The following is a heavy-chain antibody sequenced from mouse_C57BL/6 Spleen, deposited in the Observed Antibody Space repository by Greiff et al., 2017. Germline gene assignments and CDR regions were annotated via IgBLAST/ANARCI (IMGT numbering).Heavy chain of an antibody. J-gene: IGHJ2*01. CDR3: AREADSSCYYFDY. CDR2: INPSNGGT. CDR1: GYTFTSYW. V-gene: IGHV1-53*01. Sequence: QVQLQQPGTELVKPGASVKLSCKASGYTFTSYWMHWVKQRPGQGLEWIGNINPSNGGTNYNEKFKSKATLTVDKSSSTAYMQLISLTSEDSAVYYWAREADSSCYYFDYWGQGTTLTVSA. D-gene: IGHD3-2*02.